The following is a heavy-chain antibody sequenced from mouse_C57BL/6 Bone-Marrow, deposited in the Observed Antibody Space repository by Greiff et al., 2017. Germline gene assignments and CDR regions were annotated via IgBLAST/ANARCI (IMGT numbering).Heavy chain of an antibody. Sequence: VQLKESGAELVRPGASVKLSCTASGFNIKDDYMHWVQQRPEQGLEWIGWIDPENGDTEYASKFQGKATITADTSSNTAYLQLSSLTSEDAAVYCCIRDGYCGLCWFAYWGQGTLVTVSA. J-gene: IGHJ3*01. CDR3: IRDGYCGLCWFAY. D-gene: IGHD2-3*01. CDR2: IDPENGDT. V-gene: IGHV14-4*01. CDR1: GFNIKDDY.